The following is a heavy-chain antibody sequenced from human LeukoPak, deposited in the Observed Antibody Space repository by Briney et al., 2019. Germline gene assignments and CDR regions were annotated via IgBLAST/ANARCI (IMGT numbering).Heavy chain of an antibody. CDR3: ARVRGSYSSDY. CDR2: ISKDGRTM. Sequence: GGSLRLSCAASGFTFSDYYMRWIRQAPGKGLEWVSFISKDGRTMSYADSAKGRFTISRDNAKNSLYLQMNSLTADDTAVYFCARVRGSYSSDYWGQGTLVTVSS. CDR1: GFTFSDYY. J-gene: IGHJ4*02. V-gene: IGHV3-11*01. D-gene: IGHD5-12*01.